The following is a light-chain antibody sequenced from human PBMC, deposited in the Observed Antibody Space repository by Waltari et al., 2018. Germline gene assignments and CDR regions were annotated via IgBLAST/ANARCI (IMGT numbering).Light chain of an antibody. Sequence: QSALTQPPSTSGTPGQTITISCSGSGSNVETNPVNWYQQLPGTAPKLLIYYDNQRPSGVPDRFSGSRSGTSVSLAISGLQSEDEADYYWASWDDSLSGYWVVGGGTKVTVL. J-gene: IGLJ3*02. CDR2: YDN. CDR3: ASWDDSLSGYWV. V-gene: IGLV1-44*01. CDR1: GSNVETNP.